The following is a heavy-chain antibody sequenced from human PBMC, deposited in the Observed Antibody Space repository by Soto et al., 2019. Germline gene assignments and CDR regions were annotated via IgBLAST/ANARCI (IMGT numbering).Heavy chain of an antibody. CDR2: INHSGST. D-gene: IGHD4-17*01. CDR1: GGSFSGYY. V-gene: IGHV4-34*01. J-gene: IGHJ4*02. CDR3: ARTVHDYGDFIFDY. Sequence: SETLSLTCAVYGGSFSGYYWSWIRQPPGKGLEWIGEINHSGSTNYNPSLKSRVTISVDTSKNQFSLKLSSVTAADTAVYYCARTVHDYGDFIFDYWGQGTLVTVSP.